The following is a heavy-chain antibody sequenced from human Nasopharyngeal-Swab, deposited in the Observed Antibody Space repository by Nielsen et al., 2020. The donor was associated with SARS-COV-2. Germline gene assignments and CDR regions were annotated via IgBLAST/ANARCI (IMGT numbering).Heavy chain of an antibody. Sequence: GESLKISCAASGFTFSSYAISWVRQAPGKGLEWVSVISGSDYSTYYADSVKGRFTISRDNSKNTVSLQMNSLRVEDTAMYYCAKDRDSGDDSDDYYHYYGMDGWGQGTTVTVSS. V-gene: IGHV3-23*01. CDR2: ISGSDYST. CDR1: GFTFSSYA. D-gene: IGHD5-12*01. J-gene: IGHJ6*02. CDR3: AKDRDSGDDSDDYYHYYGMDG.